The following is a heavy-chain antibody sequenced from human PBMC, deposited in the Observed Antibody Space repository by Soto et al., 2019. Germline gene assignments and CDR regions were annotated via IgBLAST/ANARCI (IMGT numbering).Heavy chain of an antibody. CDR1: GYSFAGYW. Sequence: PGESLKISCKGSGYSFAGYWITWVRQKPGKGLEWMGRIDPSDSQTYYSPSFRGHVTISATKSITTVFLQWSSLRASDTAMYYCARHVRDSSSSWWFDPWGQGTLVTVSS. CDR2: IDPSDSQT. J-gene: IGHJ5*02. CDR3: ARHVRDSSSSWWFDP. V-gene: IGHV5-10-1*01. D-gene: IGHD6-6*01.